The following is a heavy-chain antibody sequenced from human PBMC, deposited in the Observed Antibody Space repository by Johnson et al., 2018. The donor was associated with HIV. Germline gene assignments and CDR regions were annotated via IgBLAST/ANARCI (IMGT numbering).Heavy chain of an antibody. CDR1: GFSFIDYA. CDR3: ARDPGLYYDIWVSAFDI. D-gene: IGHD3/OR15-3a*01. CDR2: VYTGGST. J-gene: IGHJ3*02. Sequence: VQLVESGGGVVRPGGSLRLSCVASGFSFIDYAMIWVRQAPGQGLEWVSVVYTGGSTEYADSLKGRFTISRDNSKNTRDLQMNNLRAEDTAVYYCARDPGLYYDIWVSAFDISGQGTMVTVSS. V-gene: IGHV3-66*01.